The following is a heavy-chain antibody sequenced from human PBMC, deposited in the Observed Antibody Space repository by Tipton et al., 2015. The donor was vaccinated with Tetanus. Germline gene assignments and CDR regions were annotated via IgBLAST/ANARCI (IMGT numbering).Heavy chain of an antibody. CDR3: AKEDSSGRIDSFDM. J-gene: IGHJ3*02. D-gene: IGHD3-22*01. CDR1: GFSFNRYA. Sequence: SLRLSCAAPGFSFNRYAMTWVRQAPGKGLEWVSTISVGGGVTYYADSGKGRFTISRDYSKNTLSLQMNSLRAEDTAVYYCAKEDSSGRIDSFDMWGQGTMVTVSS. V-gene: IGHV3-23*01. CDR2: ISVGGGVT.